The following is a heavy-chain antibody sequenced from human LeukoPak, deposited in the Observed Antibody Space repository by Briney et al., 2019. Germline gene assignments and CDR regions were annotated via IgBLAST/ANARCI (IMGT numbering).Heavy chain of an antibody. V-gene: IGHV1-2*02. Sequence: ASVKVSCKASGYTFSGYYMHWVRQAPGQGLEWMGWINPNTGRTNYAQNFQGRVTMTSDTSISTAYMELNSLRSDDTAMYYCARSGRGTYYYFDLWGQGTLVTVSS. D-gene: IGHD1-26*01. CDR2: INPNTGRT. CDR1: GYTFSGYY. CDR3: ARSGRGTYYYFDL. J-gene: IGHJ4*02.